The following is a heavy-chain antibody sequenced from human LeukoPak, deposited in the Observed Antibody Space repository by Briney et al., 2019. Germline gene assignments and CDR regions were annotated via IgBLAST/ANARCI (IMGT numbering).Heavy chain of an antibody. CDR1: GFTFSSYG. CDR3: AKELRYSSSWVFDY. J-gene: IGHJ4*02. CDR2: IWYDGSNK. Sequence: PGGSLRLSCAASGFTFSSYGMNWVRQAPGKGLEWVAVIWYDGSNKYYADSVKGRFTISRDNSKNTLYLQMNSLRAEDTAVYYCAKELRYSSSWVFDYGGQGTLVTVSS. V-gene: IGHV3-33*06. D-gene: IGHD6-13*01.